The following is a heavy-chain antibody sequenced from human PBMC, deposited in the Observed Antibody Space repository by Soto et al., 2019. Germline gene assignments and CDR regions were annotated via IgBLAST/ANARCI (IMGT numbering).Heavy chain of an antibody. CDR1: GFTFSTDA. D-gene: IGHD3-3*01. Sequence: EVLLLESGGGLVQPGGSLRLSCAASGFTFSTDAMSWVRQAPGKGLEWVSAISAGGGTTSYADSMKGRFIISRDNYKNTLYLQMNRLRAEDTAVYYCATLYHDFWSGHPNYFDYWGQGTLVTVAS. CDR2: ISAGGGTT. J-gene: IGHJ4*02. CDR3: ATLYHDFWSGHPNYFDY. V-gene: IGHV3-23*01.